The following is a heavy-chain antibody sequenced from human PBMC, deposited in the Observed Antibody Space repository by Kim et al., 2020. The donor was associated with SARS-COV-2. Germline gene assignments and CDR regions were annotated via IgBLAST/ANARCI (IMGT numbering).Heavy chain of an antibody. CDR1: GGSFSGYY. V-gene: IGHV4-34*01. Sequence: SETLSLTCAVYGGSFSGYYWSWIRQPPGKGLEWIGEINHSGSTNYNPSLKSRVTISVDTSKNQFSLKLSSVTAADTAVYYCATTTRARFDYWGQGTLVTV. D-gene: IGHD4-17*01. J-gene: IGHJ4*02. CDR3: ATTTRARFDY. CDR2: INHSGST.